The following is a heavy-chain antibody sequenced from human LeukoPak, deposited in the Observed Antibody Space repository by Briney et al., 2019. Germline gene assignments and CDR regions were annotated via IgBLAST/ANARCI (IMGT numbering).Heavy chain of an antibody. V-gene: IGHV3-48*03. CDR1: GFTFSSYE. Sequence: GGSLRLSCAASGFTFSSYEMNWVRQAPGKGLEWVSYISSSGSTIYYADSVKGRFTISRDNAKNSLYLQMNSLRAEDTAVYYCAIETDSSSCYGGDLFDYWGQGTLVTVSS. D-gene: IGHD6-13*01. CDR3: AIETDSSSCYGGDLFDY. CDR2: ISSSGSTI. J-gene: IGHJ4*02.